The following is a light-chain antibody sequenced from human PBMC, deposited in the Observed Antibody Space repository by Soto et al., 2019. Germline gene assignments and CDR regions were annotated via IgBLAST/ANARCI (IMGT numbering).Light chain of an antibody. CDR2: GNS. CDR1: SSNIGAGYD. V-gene: IGLV1-40*01. CDR3: QSSDSSLSGRYV. Sequence: QSALTQPPSVSGAPGQRVTISCTGSSSNIGAGYDVHWYQQLPGTAPKLLIYGNSNRPSGVPDRFSGSKSGTSASLAITGLQAEDEADYYCQSSDSSLSGRYVFGTGTKVTVL. J-gene: IGLJ1*01.